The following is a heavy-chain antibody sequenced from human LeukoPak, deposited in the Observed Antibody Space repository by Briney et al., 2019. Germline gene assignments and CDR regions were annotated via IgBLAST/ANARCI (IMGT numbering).Heavy chain of an antibody. J-gene: IGHJ6*03. CDR3: ARDQSSSPYYYYYYMDV. D-gene: IGHD6-6*01. CDR1: GFTFSSYW. CDR2: IKQDGSEK. Sequence: TGGSLRLSRAASGFTFSSYWMSWVRQAPGKGLEWVANIKQDGSEKYYVDSVKGRFTISRDNAKNSLYLQMNSLRAEDTAVYYCARDQSSSPYYYYYYMDVWGKGTTVTVSS. V-gene: IGHV3-7*01.